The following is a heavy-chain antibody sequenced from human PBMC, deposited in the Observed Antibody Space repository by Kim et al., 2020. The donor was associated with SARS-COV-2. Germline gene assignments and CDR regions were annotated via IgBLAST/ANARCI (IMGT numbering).Heavy chain of an antibody. D-gene: IGHD6-19*01. CDR3: ARVSRGWPVDY. Sequence: ETLSLTCAVYGGSFSGYYWSWIRQPPGKGLEWIGEINHSGSTNYNPSLKSRVTISVDTSKNQFSLKLSSVTAADTAVYYCARVSRGWPVDYWGQGTLVTVSS. J-gene: IGHJ4*02. CDR1: GGSFSGYY. CDR2: INHSGST. V-gene: IGHV4-34*01.